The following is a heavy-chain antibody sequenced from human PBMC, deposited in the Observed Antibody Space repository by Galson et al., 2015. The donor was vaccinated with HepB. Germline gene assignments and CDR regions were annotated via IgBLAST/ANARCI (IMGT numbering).Heavy chain of an antibody. Sequence: SLRLSCAASGFTFSSYWMSWVRQAPGKGLEWVANIKQDGSEKYYVDSVKGRFTISRDDAKNSLYLQMNSLRAEDTAVYYCARLDSRPEQQLVRYYYYYGMDVWGQGTTVTVSS. CDR1: GFTFSSYW. CDR3: ARLDSRPEQQLVRYYYYYGMDV. CDR2: IKQDGSEK. J-gene: IGHJ6*02. D-gene: IGHD6-13*01. V-gene: IGHV3-7*03.